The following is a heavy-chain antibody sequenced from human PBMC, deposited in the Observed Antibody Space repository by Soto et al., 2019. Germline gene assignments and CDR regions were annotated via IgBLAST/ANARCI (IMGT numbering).Heavy chain of an antibody. D-gene: IGHD6-19*01. CDR2: IFDSGTT. J-gene: IGHJ4*02. CDR3: ARQASGWYPDY. V-gene: IGHV4-31*03. CDR1: GGSISSGGYY. Sequence: QVQLQESGPGLVKPSQTLSLTCTVSGGSISSGGYYWSLLRQHPGKGLEWIGYIFDSGTTYYNPSLKSRVTITVDPSKSQFSLRLTSVTATDTAGYYCARQASGWYPDYWGQGTLVTVSS.